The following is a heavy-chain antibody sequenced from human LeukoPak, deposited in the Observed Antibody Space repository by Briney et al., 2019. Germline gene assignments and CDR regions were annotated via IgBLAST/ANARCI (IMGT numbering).Heavy chain of an antibody. D-gene: IGHD1-7*01. Sequence: SVKVSCKASGGTFSSYAISWVRQAPGQGLEWMGRIIPIFGTANYAQKFQGRVTITTDETTSTAYMELSSLRSEDTAVYYCAGLSRDYNWNYRHFDYWGQGTLVTVSS. V-gene: IGHV1-69*05. CDR2: IIPIFGTA. J-gene: IGHJ4*02. CDR3: AGLSRDYNWNYRHFDY. CDR1: GGTFSSYA.